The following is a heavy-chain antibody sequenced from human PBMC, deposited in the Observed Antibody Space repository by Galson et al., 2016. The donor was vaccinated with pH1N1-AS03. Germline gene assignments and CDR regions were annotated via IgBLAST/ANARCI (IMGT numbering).Heavy chain of an antibody. CDR1: GYTFSSYG. CDR3: ASGTSDAFDI. V-gene: IGHV1-18*04. CDR2: ISAYHGNT. D-gene: IGHD1-1*01. J-gene: IGHJ3*02. Sequence: SVKVSCKASGYTFSSYGISWVRQAPGQGLEWMGWISAYHGNTKYAQRVQGRATMTSDTSTTTAYLELRSLRPDDTAVYYCASGTSDAFDIWGQGTMVTVSS.